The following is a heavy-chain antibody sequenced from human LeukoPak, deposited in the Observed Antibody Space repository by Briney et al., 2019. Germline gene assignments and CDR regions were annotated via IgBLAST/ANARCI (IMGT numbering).Heavy chain of an antibody. Sequence: GGSLRLSCAASGFSFSSFGMSWVRQAPGKGLEWVSRISGSDGSTDYADSVKGRFTISRDNSKNTLYLQMNSLRAEDTAIYYCAKFYRATRGACDSWGQGTLVTVPS. CDR3: AKFYRATRGACDS. J-gene: IGHJ4*02. V-gene: IGHV3-23*01. CDR1: GFSFSSFG. D-gene: IGHD2-21*02. CDR2: ISGSDGST.